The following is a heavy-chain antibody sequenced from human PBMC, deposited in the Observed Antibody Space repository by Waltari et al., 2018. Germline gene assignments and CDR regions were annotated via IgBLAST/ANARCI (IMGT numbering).Heavy chain of an antibody. CDR3: ARWSLRRKGAFDI. J-gene: IGHJ3*02. V-gene: IGHV1-8*03. CDR1: GGTFSSYA. CDR2: IIPNSGNT. Sequence: QVQLVQSGAEVKKPGSSVKVSCKASGGTFSSYAISWVRQAPGQGLEWMGRIIPNSGNTGYAQKFQGRVTITRNTSISTAYMELSSLRSEDTAVYYCARWSLRRKGAFDIWGQGTMVTVSS. D-gene: IGHD4-17*01.